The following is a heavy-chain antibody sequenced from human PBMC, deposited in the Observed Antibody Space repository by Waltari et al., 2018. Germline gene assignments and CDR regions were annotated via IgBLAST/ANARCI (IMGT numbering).Heavy chain of an antibody. Sequence: EGQLVESGGGLVQTGGSLRLSCTASESTFSDPYMDWVRQAPGKGLEWIGQIKSKAANYFTIYAASVKGRFTINPDTSKNQFSLHLNSVTPEDTAVYFCARGSHSSFDSWGQGTLVTVSS. CDR1: ESTFSDPY. J-gene: IGHJ4*02. CDR3: ARGSHSSFDS. D-gene: IGHD6-13*01. V-gene: IGHV3-72*01. CDR2: IKSKAANYFT.